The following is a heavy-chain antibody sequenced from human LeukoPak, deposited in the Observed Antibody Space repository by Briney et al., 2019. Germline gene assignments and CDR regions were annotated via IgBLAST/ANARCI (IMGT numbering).Heavy chain of an antibody. CDR3: AKRGSGEDY. CDR2: ISPSDSST. Sequence: GGSLRLSCAASGFTFSNYAMSWVRQAPGKGLDWVSTISPSDSSTYYADSVKGRFTISRDNSKNTLYLQMNSLRAEDTAVYYCAKRGSGEDYWGQGTLVTASS. D-gene: IGHD6-19*01. J-gene: IGHJ4*02. CDR1: GFTFSNYA. V-gene: IGHV3-23*01.